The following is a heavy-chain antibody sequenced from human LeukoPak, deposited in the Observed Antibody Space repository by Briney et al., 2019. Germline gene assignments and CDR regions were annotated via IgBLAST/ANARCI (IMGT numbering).Heavy chain of an antibody. CDR2: ISYDGSNK. CDR3: AREFEDGNNSEYYSDY. J-gene: IGHJ4*02. V-gene: IGHV3-30*04. Sequence: GGSLRLSCAASGFTFSSYAMHWVRQAPGKGLEWVAVISYDGSNKYYADSVKGRFTISRDNSKNTLYLQMNSLRAEDTAVYYCAREFEDGNNSEYYSDYWGQGTLVTVSS. CDR1: GFTFSSYA. D-gene: IGHD5-24*01.